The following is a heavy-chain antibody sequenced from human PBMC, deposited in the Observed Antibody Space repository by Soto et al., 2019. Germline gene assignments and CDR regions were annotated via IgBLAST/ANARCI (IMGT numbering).Heavy chain of an antibody. CDR3: ARDSSGWYGPFDY. V-gene: IGHV3-33*01. CDR1: GFTFSSYG. D-gene: IGHD6-19*01. J-gene: IGHJ4*02. Sequence: QVQLVESGGGVVQPGRSLRLSCAASGFTFSSYGMHWVRQAPGKGLEWVAVIWYDGSNKYYADSVKGRFTISRDNSKNTLYLQMNGLRAEDTAVYYCARDSSGWYGPFDYWGQGTLVTVSS. CDR2: IWYDGSNK.